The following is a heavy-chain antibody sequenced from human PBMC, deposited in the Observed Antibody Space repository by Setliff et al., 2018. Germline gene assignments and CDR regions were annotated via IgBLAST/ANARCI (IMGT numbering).Heavy chain of an antibody. CDR3: AKGGTYRYFDF. J-gene: IGHJ4*02. CDR1: GDTFSGAS. V-gene: IGHV4-59*01. Sequence: PSETLSLTCTVSGDTFSGASIWSWVRQPPEKGLEFIGYVYPSGAAKYDPSLESRVTMSVDASKNQFSLRMNSVTAADTAVYYCAKGGTYRYFDFWGPGTLVTVS. CDR2: VYPSGAA.